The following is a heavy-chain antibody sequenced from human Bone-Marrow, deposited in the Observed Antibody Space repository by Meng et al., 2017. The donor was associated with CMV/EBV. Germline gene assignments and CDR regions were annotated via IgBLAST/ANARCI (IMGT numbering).Heavy chain of an antibody. V-gene: IGHV3-21*01. J-gene: IGHJ4*02. D-gene: IGHD2-2*01. Sequence: GESLKISCAASGFTFSSYWMHWVRQAPGKGLEWVSSISSSSSYIYYADSVKGRFTISRDNAKNSLYLQMNSLRAEDTAVYYCARAPAAMRPDYWGQGTLVTVSS. CDR3: ARAPAAMRPDY. CDR1: GFTFSSYW. CDR2: ISSSSSYI.